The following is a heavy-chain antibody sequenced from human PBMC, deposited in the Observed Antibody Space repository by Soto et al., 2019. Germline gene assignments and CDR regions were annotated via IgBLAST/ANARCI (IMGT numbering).Heavy chain of an antibody. V-gene: IGHV2-26*01. CDR2: IFSNDEK. Sequence: QVTLKESGPVLVKPTETLTLTCTVSGFSLSNARMGVSWIRQPPGKALEWLAHIFSNDEKSYSTSLKSRLTISKETSKRQVVLNMTNMHPVDTATYYCARTTTDYRCSFPYYFYYGMDVWGQGTTVTVSS. CDR1: GFSLSNARMG. D-gene: IGHD6-6*01. CDR3: ARTTTDYRCSFPYYFYYGMDV. J-gene: IGHJ6*01.